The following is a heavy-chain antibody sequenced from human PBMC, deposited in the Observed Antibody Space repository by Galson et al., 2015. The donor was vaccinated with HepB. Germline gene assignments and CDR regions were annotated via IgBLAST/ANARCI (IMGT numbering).Heavy chain of an antibody. D-gene: IGHD2-2*01. J-gene: IGHJ6*02. V-gene: IGHV3-49*03. CDR3: TRDDGDIVVVPAALHGDDYYYYGMDV. CDR2: IRSEAYGGTT. CDR1: GFTFGDYA. Sequence: SLRLSCAASGFTFGDYAMSWFRQAPGKGLEWVGFIRSEAYGGTTEYAASVKGRFTISRDDSKSIAYLQMNSLKTEDTAVYYCTRDDGDIVVVPAALHGDDYYYYGMDVWGQGTTVTVSS.